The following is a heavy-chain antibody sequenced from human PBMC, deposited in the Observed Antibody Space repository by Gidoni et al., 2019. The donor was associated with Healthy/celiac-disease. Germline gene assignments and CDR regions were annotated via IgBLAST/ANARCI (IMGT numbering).Heavy chain of an antibody. D-gene: IGHD2-15*01. CDR3: AKDRYCSGGSCYSDYYYYYMDV. CDR2: IDPSDSYT. Sequence: EVQLVQSGAEVKKPGESLRISCKGSGYSFTSYWISWVRQMPGKGLEWMGRIDPSDSYTNYSPSFQGHVTISADKSISTAYLQWSSLKASDTAMYYCAKDRYCSGGSCYSDYYYYYMDVWGKGTTVTVSS. V-gene: IGHV5-10-1*03. J-gene: IGHJ6*03. CDR1: GYSFTSYW.